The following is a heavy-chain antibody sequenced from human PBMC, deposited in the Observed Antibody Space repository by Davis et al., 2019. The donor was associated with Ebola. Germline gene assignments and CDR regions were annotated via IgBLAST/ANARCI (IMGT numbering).Heavy chain of an antibody. J-gene: IGHJ4*02. CDR3: ASYLYDSSGYPYFFEL. V-gene: IGHV1-69*13. CDR2: IIPILGTI. D-gene: IGHD3-22*01. CDR1: GGIFRNFA. Sequence: AASVKVSCKASGGIFRNFAISWVRQAPGQGLEWMGGIIPILGTIRYAQKFQGRVTVSADESTSTFSMEMSSLRSEDTALYYCASYLYDSSGYPYFFELWGQGTLVTVSS.